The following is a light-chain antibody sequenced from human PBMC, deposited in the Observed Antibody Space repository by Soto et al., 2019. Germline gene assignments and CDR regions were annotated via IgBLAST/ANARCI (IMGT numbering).Light chain of an antibody. CDR1: QAITSW. V-gene: IGKV1-12*01. Sequence: DIHVTQSPSSVSASVGDRVTITCRASQAITSWLAWYQQKPGRAPELLIYSASSLQSGAPSRFTGSGSGTDFTLTITSLQPDDAAVYYCQQTRSFPLTFGGGTKVEI. CDR3: QQTRSFPLT. J-gene: IGKJ4*01. CDR2: SAS.